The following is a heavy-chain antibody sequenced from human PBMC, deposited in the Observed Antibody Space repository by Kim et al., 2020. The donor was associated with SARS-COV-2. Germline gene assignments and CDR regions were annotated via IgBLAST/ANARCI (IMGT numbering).Heavy chain of an antibody. V-gene: IGHV4-59*01. CDR3: ARDHREWLQYTANWYFDL. CDR2: IYYSGST. CDR1: GGSISSYY. Sequence: SETLSLTCTVSGGSISSYYWCWIRQPPGKGLEWIGYIYYSGSTNYNPSLKSRVTISVDTSKNQFSLKLSSVTAVDTAVYYCARDHREWLQYTANWYFDLWGRGTLVTVSS. J-gene: IGHJ2*01. D-gene: IGHD3-3*01.